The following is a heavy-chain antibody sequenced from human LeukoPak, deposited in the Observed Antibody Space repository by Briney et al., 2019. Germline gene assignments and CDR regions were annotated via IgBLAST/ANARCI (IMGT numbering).Heavy chain of an antibody. D-gene: IGHD3-3*01. V-gene: IGHV4-34*01. J-gene: IGHJ4*02. Sequence: SETLSLTCAVYGGSFSGYYWSWIRQPPGKGLEWIGEINHSGSTNYNPSLKSRVTISVDTSKNQFSLKLSSVTAADTAVYYCARQTYDFWSGYYSPPGDYWGQGTLVIVSS. CDR1: GGSFSGYY. CDR3: ARQTYDFWSGYYSPPGDY. CDR2: INHSGST.